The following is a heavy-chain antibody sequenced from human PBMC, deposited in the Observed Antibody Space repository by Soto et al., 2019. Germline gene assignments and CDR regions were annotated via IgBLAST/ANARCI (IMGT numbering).Heavy chain of an antibody. J-gene: IGHJ4*02. Sequence: GGSLRLSCAASGFTFSSYSMNWVRQAPGKGLEWVSSISSSSSYIYYADSVKGRFTISRDNAKNSLYLQMNSLRAEDTAVYYCARVVRAAAGRHFDDYWGQGTLVTVSS. D-gene: IGHD6-13*01. CDR3: ARVVRAAAGRHFDDY. CDR2: ISSSSSYI. V-gene: IGHV3-21*01. CDR1: GFTFSSYS.